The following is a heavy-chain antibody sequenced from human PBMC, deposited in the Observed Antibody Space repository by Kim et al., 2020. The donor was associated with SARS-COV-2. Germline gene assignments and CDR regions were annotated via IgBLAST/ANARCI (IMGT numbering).Heavy chain of an antibody. J-gene: IGHJ6*02. CDR3: ARVPYPSSSRPTLYYYYGMDV. D-gene: IGHD6-13*01. Sequence: SVKVSCKASGGTFSSYAISWVRQAPGQGLEWMGGIIPIFGTANYAQKFQGRVTITADESTSTAYMELSSLRSEDTAVYYCARVPYPSSSRPTLYYYYGMDVWGQGTTVTVSS. V-gene: IGHV1-69*13. CDR1: GGTFSSYA. CDR2: IIPIFGTA.